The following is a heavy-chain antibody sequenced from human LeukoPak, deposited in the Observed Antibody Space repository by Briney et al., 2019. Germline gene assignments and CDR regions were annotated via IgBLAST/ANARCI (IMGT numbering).Heavy chain of an antibody. V-gene: IGHV1-18*01. CDR3: ARDASICSGGSCFFLYYYDSSGYYLNDY. D-gene: IGHD3-22*01. Sequence: GASVKVSCKASGYSFTSYGISWVRQAPGQGLEWMGWISAHNGNTKYAQKLQGRVTMTTDTSTSTAYMELRSLRSDDTAVYYCARDASICSGGSCFFLYYYDSSGYYLNDYWGQGTLVTVSS. J-gene: IGHJ4*02. CDR1: GYSFTSYG. CDR2: ISAHNGNT.